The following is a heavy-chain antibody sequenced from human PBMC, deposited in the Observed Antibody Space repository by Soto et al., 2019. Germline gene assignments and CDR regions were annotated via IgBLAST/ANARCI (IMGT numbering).Heavy chain of an antibody. CDR2: ISCYNGDT. Sequence: QVQLVQSGAEVKKPGASVKVSCKASGYTFTDNGITWVRQAPGQELERMGWISCYNGDTKYAQKLKGRVSMTTDTSTSTAFMELTDLRADDTAVYFCARASTSGNIWHFYWGQGTLVTVSS. CDR1: GYTFTDNG. D-gene: IGHD3-10*01. J-gene: IGHJ4*02. V-gene: IGHV1-18*01. CDR3: ARASTSGNIWHFY.